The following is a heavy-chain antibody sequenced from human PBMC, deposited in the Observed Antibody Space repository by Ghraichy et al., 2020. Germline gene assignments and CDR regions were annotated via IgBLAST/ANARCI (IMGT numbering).Heavy chain of an antibody. Sequence: AEVKVSCKASGYTFTGSYIHWVRQAPGQGLEWMGRIYPNSGGTNSAQKFQGRVTMTRDTSINTAYMELSRLRSDDTAVYYCARVGGGSYYDYWGQGTLVTVSS. V-gene: IGHV1-2*06. CDR3: ARVGGGSYYDY. CDR1: GYTFTGSY. CDR2: IYPNSGGT. D-gene: IGHD1-26*01. J-gene: IGHJ4*02.